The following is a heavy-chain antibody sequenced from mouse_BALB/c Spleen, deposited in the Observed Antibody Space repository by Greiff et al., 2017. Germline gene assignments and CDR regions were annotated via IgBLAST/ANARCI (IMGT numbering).Heavy chain of an antibody. CDR1: GYTFTSYV. CDR2: INPYNDGT. CDR3: ARGYGNYGWVFDY. Sequence: EVKLMESGPELVKPGASVKMSCKASGYTFTSYVMHWVKQKPGQGLEWIGYINPYNDGTKYNEKFKGKATLTSDKSSSTAYMELSSLTSEDSAVYYCARGYGNYGWVFDYWGQGTTLTVSS. D-gene: IGHD2-10*02. V-gene: IGHV1-14*01. J-gene: IGHJ2*01.